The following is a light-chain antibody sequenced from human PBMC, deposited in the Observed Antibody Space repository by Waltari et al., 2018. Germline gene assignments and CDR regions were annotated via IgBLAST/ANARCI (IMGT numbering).Light chain of an antibody. CDR1: QDAKNY. CDR2: TST. J-gene: IGKJ1*01. CDR3: QQNYAFPRT. Sequence: VIWVTQSPSLLSASTGDTVSITSRTSQDAKNYFAWYRQKPGKAPELLFSTSTFLQTGFPSRFSGSGSGKDITLTITSLQSEDFATYVCQQNYAFPRTFGEGTKVEVK. V-gene: IGKV1D-8*01.